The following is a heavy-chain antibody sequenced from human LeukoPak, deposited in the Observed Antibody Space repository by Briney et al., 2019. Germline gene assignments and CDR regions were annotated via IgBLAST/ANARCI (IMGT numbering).Heavy chain of an antibody. CDR2: ISAYNGNT. Sequence: ASVKVSCKASGYTFTSYGISWVRQAPGQGLEWMGWISAYNGNTNYAQKLQGRVTMTTDTSTSTAYMELRSPRSDDTAVYYCASPRTTRGAFDIWGQGTMVTVSS. CDR1: GYTFTSYG. CDR3: ASPRTTRGAFDI. V-gene: IGHV1-18*01. J-gene: IGHJ3*02. D-gene: IGHD1-14*01.